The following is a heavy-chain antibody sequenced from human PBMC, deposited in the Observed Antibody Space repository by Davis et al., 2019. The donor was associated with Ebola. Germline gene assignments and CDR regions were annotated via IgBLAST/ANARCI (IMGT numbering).Heavy chain of an antibody. V-gene: IGHV4-34*01. Sequence: PSETLSLTCAVYGGSFSGYYWSWIRQPPGKGLEWIGEINHSGSTNYNPSLKSRVTISVDTSKNQFSLKLSSVTAADTAVYYCARMALGALDYWGQGTLVTVSS. D-gene: IGHD3-3*01. CDR1: GGSFSGYY. CDR2: INHSGST. J-gene: IGHJ4*02. CDR3: ARMALGALDY.